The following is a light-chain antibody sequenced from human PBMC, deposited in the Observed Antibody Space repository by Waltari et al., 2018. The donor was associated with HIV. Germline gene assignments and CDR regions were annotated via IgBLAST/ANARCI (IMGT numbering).Light chain of an antibody. Sequence: DIVMTQSPDSLAVSLGERATINCKSSQSVLYSSNNKNYLAWYQQKPGQPPKLLIYCASTRESGVPDRFSGSGSGTDFTLTIRSLQAEDVAVYYCQQYYSTPYTFGQGTKLEIK. CDR2: CAS. J-gene: IGKJ2*01. CDR1: QSVLYSSNNKNY. V-gene: IGKV4-1*01. CDR3: QQYYSTPYT.